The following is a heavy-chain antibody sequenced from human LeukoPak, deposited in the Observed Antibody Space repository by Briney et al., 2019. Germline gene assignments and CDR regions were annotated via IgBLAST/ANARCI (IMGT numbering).Heavy chain of an antibody. CDR2: IYHSGST. D-gene: IGHD6-13*01. CDR3: ARSIAAAVCDY. Sequence: PSQTLSLTCAVSGGSISSGGYSWSWIRQPPGKGLEWIGYIYHSGSTYYNPSLKSRVTISVDTSKNQFSLKLSSVTAADTAVYYCARSIAAAVCDYWGQGTLVTVSS. J-gene: IGHJ4*02. V-gene: IGHV4-30-2*05. CDR1: GGSISSGGYS.